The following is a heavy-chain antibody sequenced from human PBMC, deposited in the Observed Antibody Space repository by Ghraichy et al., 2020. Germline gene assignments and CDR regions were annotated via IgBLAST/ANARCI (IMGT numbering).Heavy chain of an antibody. Sequence: GGSLRLSCAACGYTFSSYAMSWVRQAPGKGLEWVSAISGSGGSTYYADSVKGRFTISRDNSKNTLYLQMNSLRAEDTAVYYCAKGVMTTVTTDWYFDLWGRGTLVTVSS. CDR2: ISGSGGST. CDR1: GYTFSSYA. CDR3: AKGVMTTVTTDWYFDL. D-gene: IGHD4-17*01. V-gene: IGHV3-23*01. J-gene: IGHJ2*01.